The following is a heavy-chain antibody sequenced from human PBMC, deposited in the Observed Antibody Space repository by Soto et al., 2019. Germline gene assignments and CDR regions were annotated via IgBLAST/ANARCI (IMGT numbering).Heavy chain of an antibody. V-gene: IGHV1-69*06. J-gene: IGHJ3*02. CDR2: IIPIFGTA. CDR3: ARVSEMATINQAFDI. Sequence: GASVKVSCKASGGTFSSDAISWVRQAPGQGLEWMGGIIPIFGTANYAQKFQGRVTITADKSTSTAYMELSSLRSEDTAVYYCARVSEMATINQAFDIWGQGTMVTVSS. D-gene: IGHD5-12*01. CDR1: GGTFSSDA.